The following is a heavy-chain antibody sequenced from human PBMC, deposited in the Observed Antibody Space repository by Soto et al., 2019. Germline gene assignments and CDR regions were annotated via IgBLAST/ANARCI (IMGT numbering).Heavy chain of an antibody. CDR1: GGYITTSSFS. Sequence: QRQLQESGPGLVKPSETLSLTCSVSGGYITTSSFSWAWLRQSPGTGLQWIGSMSFTGRPHYNPSLKRRVAISVDAPKNEFSLELTSVTPADTATYFCARGLRWTRTLDFWGRGILVSVSS. J-gene: IGHJ4*02. CDR2: MSFTGRP. CDR3: ARGLRWTRTLDF. V-gene: IGHV4-39*02. D-gene: IGHD4-17*01.